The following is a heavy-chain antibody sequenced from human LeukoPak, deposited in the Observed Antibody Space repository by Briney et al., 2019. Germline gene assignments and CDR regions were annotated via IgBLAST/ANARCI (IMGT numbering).Heavy chain of an antibody. V-gene: IGHV4-39*07. Sequence: SETLSLTCTVSGGSISSSSYYWGWIRQPPGKGLEWIGEINHSGSTNYNPSLKSRVTISVDTSKNQFSLKLSSVTAADTAVYYCARYCSSTSCYDWFDPWGQGTLVTVSS. CDR3: ARYCSSTSCYDWFDP. J-gene: IGHJ5*02. CDR1: GGSISSSSYY. CDR2: INHSGST. D-gene: IGHD2-2*01.